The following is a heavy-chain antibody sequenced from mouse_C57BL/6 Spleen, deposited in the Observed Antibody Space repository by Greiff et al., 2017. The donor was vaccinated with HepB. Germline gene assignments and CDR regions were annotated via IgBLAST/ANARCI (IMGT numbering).Heavy chain of an antibody. CDR2: INPNNGGT. D-gene: IGHD1-1*01. V-gene: IGHV1-26*01. Sequence: EVQLQQSGPELVKPGASVKISCKASGYTFTDYYMNWVKQSHGKSLEWIGDINPNNGGTSYNQKFKGKATLTVDKSSSTAYMELRSLTSEDSAVYYCARRAITTVVSKGGMDYWGQGTSVTVSS. CDR3: ARRAITTVVSKGGMDY. CDR1: GYTFTDYY. J-gene: IGHJ4*01.